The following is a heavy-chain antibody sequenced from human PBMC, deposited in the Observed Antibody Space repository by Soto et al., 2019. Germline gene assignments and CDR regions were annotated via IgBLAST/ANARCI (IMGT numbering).Heavy chain of an antibody. V-gene: IGHV4-34*01. CDR3: ARVAAFDWFDP. J-gene: IGHJ5*02. CDR2: INHSGST. D-gene: IGHD6-25*01. Sequence: NPSETLSLTCAVYGGSFSGYYWSWIRQPPGKGLEWIGEINHSGSTNYNPSLKSRVTISVDTSKNQFSLKLSSVTAADTAVYYCARVAAFDWFDPWGQGTLVTVSS. CDR1: GGSFSGYY.